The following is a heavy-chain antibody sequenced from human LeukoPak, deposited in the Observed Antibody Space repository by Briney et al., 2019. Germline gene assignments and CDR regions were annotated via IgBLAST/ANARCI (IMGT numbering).Heavy chain of an antibody. CDR2: ITADSGTT. J-gene: IGHJ4*02. CDR3: ASRHYFDY. D-gene: IGHD6-6*01. V-gene: IGHV3-48*01. CDR1: GFTFSTKS. Sequence: GGSLRLSCVVSGFTFSTKSMNWVRQAPGKGLEWVSYITADSGTTYYADSVKRRCTIAKDNAKNSLDLQKSSRRGEDTAVYYCASRHYFDYWGQGTLVTVST.